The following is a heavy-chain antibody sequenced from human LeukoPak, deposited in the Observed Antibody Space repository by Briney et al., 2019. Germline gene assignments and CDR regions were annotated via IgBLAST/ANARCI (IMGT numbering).Heavy chain of an antibody. CDR3: ARGGYNYYNYYFDF. CDR2: ISSSGSTI. D-gene: IGHD5-18*01. CDR1: EFTFTSYE. Sequence: GGSLRLSCAASEFTFTSYEMNWVRQAPGKGLEWVSYISSSGSTIYYADSVKGRFTISRDNAKNSLYLQMNSLRAEDTAVYYCARGGYNYYNYYFDFWGQGTLVTVSS. J-gene: IGHJ4*02. V-gene: IGHV3-48*03.